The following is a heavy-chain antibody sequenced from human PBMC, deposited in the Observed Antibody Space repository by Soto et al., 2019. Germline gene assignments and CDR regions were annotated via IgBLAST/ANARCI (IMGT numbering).Heavy chain of an antibody. D-gene: IGHD3-10*01. J-gene: IGHJ4*02. CDR2: ISGSGSST. CDR3: ARDKRGVRGDAAGFDY. CDR1: GFTFSSYA. V-gene: IGHV3-23*01. Sequence: GGSLRLSCAASGFTFSSYAMIWVRQAPGKGLEWVSVISGSGSSTYYVDSVKGRFTISRDNSKNTLYLQMNSLRAEDTAVYYCARDKRGVRGDAAGFDYWGQGTLVTVSS.